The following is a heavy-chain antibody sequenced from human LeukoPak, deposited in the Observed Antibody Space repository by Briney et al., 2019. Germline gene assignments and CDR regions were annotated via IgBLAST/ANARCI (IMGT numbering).Heavy chain of an antibody. CDR2: INPNSGGT. J-gene: IGHJ5*02. Sequence: ASVKVSRKASGYTFTGYYMHWVRQAPGQGLEWMGWINPNSGGTNYAQRFQGRVTMTRDTSISTAYMELSRLRSDDTAVYYCVRQRISGGWFDPWGQGTLVTVSS. V-gene: IGHV1-2*02. CDR3: VRQRISGGWFDP. CDR1: GYTFTGYY. D-gene: IGHD6-25*01.